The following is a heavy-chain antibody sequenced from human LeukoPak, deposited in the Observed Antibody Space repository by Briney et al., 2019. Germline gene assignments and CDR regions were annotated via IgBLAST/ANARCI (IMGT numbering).Heavy chain of an antibody. Sequence: GGSLRLSCAASGFTFSSYAMSWVRQAPGKGLEWVSAISGSGGSTYYADSVKGRFTISRDNSKNTLYLQMNSLRAEDTAVYYCAKDPPRGAMVRVVIPAFDIWGQGTMVTVSS. J-gene: IGHJ3*02. CDR2: ISGSGGST. CDR1: GFTFSSYA. V-gene: IGHV3-23*01. CDR3: AKDPPRGAMVRVVIPAFDI. D-gene: IGHD3-10*01.